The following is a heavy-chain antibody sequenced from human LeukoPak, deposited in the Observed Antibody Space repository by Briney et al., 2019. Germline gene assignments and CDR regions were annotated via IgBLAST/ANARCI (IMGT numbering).Heavy chain of an antibody. V-gene: IGHV4-39*01. CDR1: GGSISSSSYS. Sequence: PSETLSLTCTVSGGSISSSSYSWGWIRQPPGKGLEWIGGVSHSGSINYDPSLKNRVTISVDTSKNQFSLKLSSVTAADTAVYCCWAIVTTIKLDFWGQGTLVTVSS. D-gene: IGHD5-12*01. J-gene: IGHJ4*02. CDR3: WAIVTTIKLDF. CDR2: VSHSGSI.